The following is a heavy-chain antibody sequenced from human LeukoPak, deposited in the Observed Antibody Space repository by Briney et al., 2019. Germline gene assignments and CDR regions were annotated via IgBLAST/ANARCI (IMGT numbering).Heavy chain of an antibody. CDR1: GFTFSSYA. CDR3: ARDRRYYDSSGYYAQGFDP. V-gene: IGHV3-64*02. J-gene: IGHJ5*02. D-gene: IGHD3-22*01. Sequence: GGSLRLSCVASGFTFSSYAMYWVRRTPGKGLEYVSVISGNGVSTHYAASVKGRFTISRDNSKNTLYLQMNSLRAEDTAVYYCARDRRYYDSSGYYAQGFDPWGQGTLVTVSS. CDR2: ISGNGVST.